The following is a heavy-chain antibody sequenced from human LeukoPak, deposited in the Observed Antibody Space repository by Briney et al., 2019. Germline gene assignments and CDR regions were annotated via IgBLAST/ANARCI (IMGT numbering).Heavy chain of an antibody. CDR1: GFTFSSYG. Sequence: PGRSLRLSCAASGFTFSSYGVHWVRQAPGKGLEWVAVISYDGSNKYYADSVKGRFTISRDNAKNSLYLQMNSLRDEDTAVYYCARVRGDYDYVWGSYRSTTNWFDPWGQGTLVTVSS. J-gene: IGHJ5*02. CDR3: ARVRGDYDYVWGSYRSTTNWFDP. CDR2: ISYDGSNK. D-gene: IGHD3-16*02. V-gene: IGHV3-30*03.